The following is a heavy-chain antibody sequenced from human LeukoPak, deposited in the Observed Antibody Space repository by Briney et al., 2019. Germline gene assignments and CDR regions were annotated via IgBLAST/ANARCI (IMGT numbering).Heavy chain of an antibody. CDR1: GFTLKIYS. V-gene: IGHV3-21*06. D-gene: IGHD1-1*01. Sequence: PGGFLRLSCAASGFTLKIYSMNWVRQAPGQGLEGVSSISSSSNYRYFADSVNGRFTISSHNAKHSLYLQMNSLRAEDRAVYYFAKHLNSHDFVGNSFSSWGQGTLVTVSS. CDR2: ISSSSNYR. J-gene: IGHJ5*01. CDR3: AKHLNSHDFVGNSFSS.